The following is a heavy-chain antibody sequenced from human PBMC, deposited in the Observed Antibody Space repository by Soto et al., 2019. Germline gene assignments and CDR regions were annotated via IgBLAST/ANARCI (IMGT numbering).Heavy chain of an antibody. CDR2: INHSGST. D-gene: IGHD5-12*01. V-gene: IGHV4-34*01. CDR3: ARKDIVATMGYYFDY. CDR1: GGSFSGYY. Sequence: SETLSLTCAVYGGSFSGYYWSWIRQPPGKGLEWIGEINHSGSTNYNPSLKSRVTISVDTSKNQFSLKLSSVTAADTAVYYCARKDIVATMGYYFDYWGQGTLVTVSS. J-gene: IGHJ4*02.